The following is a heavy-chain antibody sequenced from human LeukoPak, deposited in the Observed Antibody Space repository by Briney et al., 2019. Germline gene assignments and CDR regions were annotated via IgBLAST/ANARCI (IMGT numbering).Heavy chain of an antibody. CDR1: GFTFSSYA. Sequence: GGSLRLSCAASGFTFSSYAMSWVRQTPWKGLERVSTISGSGTSTYYADSMKGRFTISRDNSMNTLYLQMSSLGADDTAVYYCAKSRGYSHEAFDYWGQGTLVTVSS. D-gene: IGHD5-18*01. J-gene: IGHJ4*02. V-gene: IGHV3-23*01. CDR3: AKSRGYSHEAFDY. CDR2: ISGSGTST.